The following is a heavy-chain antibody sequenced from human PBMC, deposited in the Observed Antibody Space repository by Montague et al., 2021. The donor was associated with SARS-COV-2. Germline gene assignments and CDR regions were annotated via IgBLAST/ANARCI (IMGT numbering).Heavy chain of an antibody. CDR3: ARKAGLRTTMVRGVHGVYGMDV. V-gene: IGHV4-34*01. CDR1: GGSFSGYY. D-gene: IGHD3-10*01. Sequence: SETLSLTCAVYGGSFSGYYWSWIRQPPGKGLVWFGEINHSGSTNYNPSLQSRVTISVDTTKNQFSLKLRSVTAAATAVYYCARKAGLRTTMVRGVHGVYGMDVWGQGTTVTVSS. J-gene: IGHJ6*02. CDR2: INHSGST.